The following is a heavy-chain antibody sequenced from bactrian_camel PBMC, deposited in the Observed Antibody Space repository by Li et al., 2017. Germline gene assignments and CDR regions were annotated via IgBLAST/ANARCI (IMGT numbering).Heavy chain of an antibody. Sequence: HVQLVESGGGSVQAGGSLNLSCSIPLLYYSRRCMGWFRQAPGKEREVVAATGPSNTWYGDFVKGRFTLSKDGDKNVQYLQMNSLRPDDTGMYYCAADWSWRWNDHCPVLNTADYYYRGQGTQVTVS. CDR3: AADWSWRWNDHCPVLNTADYYY. CDR2: TGPSNT. V-gene: IGHV3S55*01. J-gene: IGHJ4*01. D-gene: IGHD1*01. CDR1: LLYYSRRC.